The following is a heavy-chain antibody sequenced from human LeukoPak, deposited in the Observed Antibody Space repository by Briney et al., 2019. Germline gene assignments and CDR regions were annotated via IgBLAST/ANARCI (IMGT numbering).Heavy chain of an antibody. CDR1: GFTFSSYG. D-gene: IGHD2-2*01. Sequence: GGSLRLSCAASGFTFSSYGMHWVRQAPGKGLEWVAVISYDGSNKYYADSVKGRFTISRDNSKNTLYLQMNSPRAEDTAVYYCAKDGFCSSTSCYHDAFDIWGQGTMVTVSS. CDR2: ISYDGSNK. V-gene: IGHV3-30*18. J-gene: IGHJ3*02. CDR3: AKDGFCSSTSCYHDAFDI.